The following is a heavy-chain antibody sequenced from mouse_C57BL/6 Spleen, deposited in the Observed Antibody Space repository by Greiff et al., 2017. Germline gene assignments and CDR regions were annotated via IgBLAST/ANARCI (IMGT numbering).Heavy chain of an antibody. CDR3: APYHDGDYYFDV. CDR1: GFTFTSYW. J-gene: IGHJ1*03. CDR2: IYPGSGST. D-gene: IGHD1-1*02. V-gene: IGHV1-55*01. Sequence: QVQLQQPGAELVKPGASVKMSCTASGFTFTSYWITWVKQRPGQGLEWIGDIYPGSGSTNYNEKFKSKATLTVDTSSSTTSMQLSSLTSEDDAVYYCAPYHDGDYYFDVWGTGTTVTVSS.